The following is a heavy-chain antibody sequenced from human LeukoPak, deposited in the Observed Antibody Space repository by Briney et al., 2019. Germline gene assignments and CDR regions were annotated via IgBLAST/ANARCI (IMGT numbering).Heavy chain of an antibody. D-gene: IGHD4-17*01. Sequence: GGSLRLSCAASGFTFSTYNMRWVRQAPGKGLEWVSSISGTSRSTYIYYADSVKRRFTISRENAENSLYLQMNSLRAGNTAVYYCARLSINDYGDFGYWGQGDLVTASS. CDR2: ISGTSRSTYI. CDR1: GFTFSTYN. J-gene: IGHJ4*02. CDR3: ARLSINDYGDFGY. V-gene: IGHV3-21*01.